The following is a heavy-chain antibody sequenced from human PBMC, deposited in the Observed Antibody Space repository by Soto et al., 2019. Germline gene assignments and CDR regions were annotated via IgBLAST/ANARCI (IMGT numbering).Heavy chain of an antibody. CDR2: ISGGGGSN. V-gene: IGHV3-23*01. Sequence: GGSLRLSCEASGFTFSDYAMSWVRQAPGKGLEWVSGISGGGGSNYYADSVKGRFTISRDKSKNTLYLQMRSLIAEETAVYYCAKDARVRSGLFDYWGQGTLVTVSS. CDR3: AKDARVRSGLFDY. CDR1: GFTFSDYA. J-gene: IGHJ4*02. D-gene: IGHD3-10*01.